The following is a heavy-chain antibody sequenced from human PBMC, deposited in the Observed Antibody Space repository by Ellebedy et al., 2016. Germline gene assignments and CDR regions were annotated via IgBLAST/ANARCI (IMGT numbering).Heavy chain of an antibody. CDR1: GFTVSDNY. J-gene: IGHJ4*02. V-gene: IGHV3-53*01. Sequence: GGSLRLSYAVSGFTVSDNYMSWVRQAPGKGLEWVATLYRTGSTFYPDSAKGRFTISRDNSKNTLYLQMNSLRVEDTAVYYCAGDSRGITALGTSLHYWGQGTLVIVSS. CDR2: LYRTGST. CDR3: AGDSRGITALGTSLHY. D-gene: IGHD6-13*01.